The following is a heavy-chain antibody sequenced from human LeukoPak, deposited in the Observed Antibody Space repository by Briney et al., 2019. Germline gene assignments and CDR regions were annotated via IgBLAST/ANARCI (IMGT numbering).Heavy chain of an antibody. J-gene: IGHJ6*03. D-gene: IGHD4-11*01. CDR2: IYYSGSA. CDR1: GGSISSSSYY. V-gene: IGHV4-39*02. CDR3: ARLLGSTTVTNFHYYYYMDV. Sequence: SSETLSLTCTVSGGSISSSSYYWGWIRQPPGKGLEWIGSIYYSGSAYYNPSLASRVTISVDTSKNHFSLRLTSVTAADTAVYYCARLLGSTTVTNFHYYYYMDVWGNGTTVTVSS.